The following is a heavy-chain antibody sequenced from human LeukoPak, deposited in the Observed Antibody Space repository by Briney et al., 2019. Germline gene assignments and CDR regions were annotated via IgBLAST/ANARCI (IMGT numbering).Heavy chain of an antibody. J-gene: IGHJ3*02. CDR2: INWNGGST. CDR3: ARPNYHSSGFGAFDI. Sequence: GGSLRLSCAASGFTFDDYGMSWVRQAPGKGLEWVSGINWNGGSTGYADSVKGRFTISRDNAKNSLYLQMNSLRAEDTALYYCARPNYHSSGFGAFDIWGQGTMVTVSS. CDR1: GFTFDDYG. D-gene: IGHD3-22*01. V-gene: IGHV3-20*04.